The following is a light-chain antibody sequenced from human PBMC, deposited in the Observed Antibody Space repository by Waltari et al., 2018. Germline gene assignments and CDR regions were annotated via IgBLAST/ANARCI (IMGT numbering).Light chain of an antibody. Sequence: QSALTQPASVSGSLGQSITISCTGTSRDVGGYGQVSWYQQHPGKAPELIIYEVSKRPAGVSDRFSGAKSGNTASLTISGLQADDGADFYCSSFTYTTTLVFGGGTKLTVL. CDR2: EVS. V-gene: IGLV2-14*01. CDR3: SSFTYTTTLV. J-gene: IGLJ3*02. CDR1: SRDVGGYGQ.